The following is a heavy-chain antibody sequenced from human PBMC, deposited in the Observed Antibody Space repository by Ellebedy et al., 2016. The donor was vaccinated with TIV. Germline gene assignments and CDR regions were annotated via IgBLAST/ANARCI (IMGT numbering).Heavy chain of an antibody. V-gene: IGHV3-7*01. Sequence: GESLKISCAASGFTFSNYWINWVRQAPGKGLEWVANIKQDGSEKYYVDSVKGRFSISRDNAKNSMYLQMNSLRDEDTAVYYCARDQWLGRAYYFDYWGQGTLLTVSS. CDR2: IKQDGSEK. J-gene: IGHJ4*02. CDR3: ARDQWLGRAYYFDY. D-gene: IGHD6-19*01. CDR1: GFTFSNYW.